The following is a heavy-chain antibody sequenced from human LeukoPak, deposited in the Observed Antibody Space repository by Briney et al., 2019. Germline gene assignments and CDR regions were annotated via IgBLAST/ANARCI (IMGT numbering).Heavy chain of an antibody. J-gene: IGHJ4*02. CDR3: ARVGIAGYCSSTSCYSGDY. Sequence: NPSETLSLTCTVSGGSISSGSYYWSWIPQPAGKGLEWIGRIYTSGSTNYNPSLKSRVTISVDTSKNQFSLKLSSVTAADTAVYYCARVGIAGYCSSTSCYSGDYWGQGTLVTVSS. V-gene: IGHV4-61*02. CDR1: GGSISSGSYY. D-gene: IGHD2-2*02. CDR2: IYTSGST.